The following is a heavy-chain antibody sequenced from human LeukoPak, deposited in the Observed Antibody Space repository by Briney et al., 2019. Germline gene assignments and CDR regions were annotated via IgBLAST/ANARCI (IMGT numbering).Heavy chain of an antibody. J-gene: IGHJ4*02. CDR1: GVSISSGGYY. CDR3: ARGGPRSLHC. D-gene: IGHD3-10*01. CDR2: IYYSGST. Sequence: SETLSLTCTVSGVSISSGGYYWSWIRQHPGKGLEWIGYIYYSGSTYYNPSLKSRVTISVDTSKNQFSLKLSSVTAADTAVYYCARGGPRSLHCWGQGTLVTVSS. V-gene: IGHV4-31*03.